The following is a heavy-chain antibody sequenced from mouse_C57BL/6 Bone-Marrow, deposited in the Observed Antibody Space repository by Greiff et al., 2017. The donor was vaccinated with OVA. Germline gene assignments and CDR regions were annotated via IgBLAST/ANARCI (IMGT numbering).Heavy chain of an antibody. Sequence: VQLKESGGGLVKPGGSLKLSCAASGFTFSSYAMSWVRQTPEKRLEWVATISDGGSYTYYPDNVKGRFTISRDNAKNNLYLQMSHLKSEDTAMYYCARWWLRRGGYYFDYWGQGTTLTVSS. CDR3: ARWWLRRGGYYFDY. CDR2: ISDGGSYT. J-gene: IGHJ2*01. V-gene: IGHV5-4*01. D-gene: IGHD2-2*01. CDR1: GFTFSSYA.